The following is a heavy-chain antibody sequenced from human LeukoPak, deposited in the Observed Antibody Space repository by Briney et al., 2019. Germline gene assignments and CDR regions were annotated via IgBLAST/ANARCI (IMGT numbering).Heavy chain of an antibody. D-gene: IGHD3-22*01. Sequence: SVKVSCKASGGTFSSYAISWVRQAPGQGLEWMGGIIPILGTANYAQKFQGRVTITADESTSTAYMELSSLRSEDTAVCYCAKENYYDSSGPGAFDIWGQGTMVTVSS. CDR2: IIPILGTA. J-gene: IGHJ3*02. CDR1: GGTFSSYA. V-gene: IGHV1-69*13. CDR3: AKENYYDSSGPGAFDI.